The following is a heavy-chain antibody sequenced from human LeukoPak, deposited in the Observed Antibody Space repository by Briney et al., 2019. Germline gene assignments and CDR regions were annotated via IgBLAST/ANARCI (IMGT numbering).Heavy chain of an antibody. J-gene: IGHJ4*02. CDR3: VLEGRD. V-gene: IGHV3-48*03. Sequence: GGSLRLSCAVSGFTFSNFEMNWVRQAPGKGLEWVSYISSSGSTIYYADSVKGRFSISRDNAKNLVYLQMNGLRAEDTAIYYCVLEGRDWGQGTLVTVSS. CDR1: GFTFSNFE. CDR2: ISSSGSTI.